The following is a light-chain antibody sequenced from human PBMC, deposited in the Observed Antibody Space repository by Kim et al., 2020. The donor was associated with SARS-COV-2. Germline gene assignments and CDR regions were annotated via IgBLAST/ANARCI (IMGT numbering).Light chain of an antibody. J-gene: IGLJ1*01. V-gene: IGLV2-8*01. CDR1: TSDIGGYKY. Sequence: TTHCPETTSDIGGYKYVSWYQQHPGKAPRLIIYEVTKRPSGVRDRFSGSKSGNTASLTVSGLQAEDEAVYYCSSYAGSKDAYVFGGGTKVTVL. CDR2: EVT. CDR3: SSYAGSKDAYV.